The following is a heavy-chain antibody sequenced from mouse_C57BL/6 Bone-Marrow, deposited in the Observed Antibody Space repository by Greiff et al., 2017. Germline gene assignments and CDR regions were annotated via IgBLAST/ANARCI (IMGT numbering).Heavy chain of an antibody. CDR3: ARSPITTVVARDFDY. Sequence: QVQLQQSGAELARPGASVKLSCKASGYTFTSYGISWVKQRTGQGLEWIGEIYPRSGNTYYNEKLKGKATMTADKSSSTAYMELRSLTSEDSAVYFCARSPITTVVARDFDYWGQGTTLTVSS. V-gene: IGHV1-81*01. CDR2: IYPRSGNT. CDR1: GYTFTSYG. J-gene: IGHJ2*01. D-gene: IGHD1-1*01.